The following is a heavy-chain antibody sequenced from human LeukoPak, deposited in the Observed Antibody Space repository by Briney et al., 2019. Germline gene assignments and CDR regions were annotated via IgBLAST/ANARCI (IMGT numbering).Heavy chain of an antibody. V-gene: IGHV1-18*01. CDR2: ISVYKGDT. Sequence: GASVKVSSKASGYNFRAYDITWVRQAPGQGLEWMGWISVYKGDTKYAQNIQGRVTMTTDTSTSTAYMELRSLRSDDTAVCYCARLLWFGELSPGHWGQGTLVTVSS. CDR1: GYNFRAYD. D-gene: IGHD3-10*01. CDR3: ARLLWFGELSPGH. J-gene: IGHJ4*02.